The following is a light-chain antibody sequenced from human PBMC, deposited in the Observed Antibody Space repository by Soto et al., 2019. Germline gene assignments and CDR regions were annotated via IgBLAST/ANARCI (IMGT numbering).Light chain of an antibody. V-gene: IGLV1-44*01. Sequence: QSVLTQPPSASGTPGQRVAFSCSGSSSNIGANTVRWYQQLPGAAPKLLIYSHSQRPSGVPDRFSGSKSGTSASLAISGLQSDDEADYYCAAWDDSLNGYVFGTGTKVTVL. CDR3: AAWDDSLNGYV. J-gene: IGLJ1*01. CDR1: SSNIGANT. CDR2: SHS.